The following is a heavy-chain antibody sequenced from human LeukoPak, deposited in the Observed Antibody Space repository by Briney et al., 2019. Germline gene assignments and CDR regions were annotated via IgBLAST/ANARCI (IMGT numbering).Heavy chain of an antibody. D-gene: IGHD6-6*01. CDR2: ISYDGSNK. V-gene: IGHV3-30*04. Sequence: QPGRSLRLSCAASGFTFSSYAMHWVRQAPGKGLEWVAVISYDGSNKYYADSVKGRFTISRDNAKNSLYLQMNSLRAEDTALYYCARVRYSSSGYFDYWGQGTLVTVSS. CDR1: GFTFSSYA. J-gene: IGHJ4*02. CDR3: ARVRYSSSGYFDY.